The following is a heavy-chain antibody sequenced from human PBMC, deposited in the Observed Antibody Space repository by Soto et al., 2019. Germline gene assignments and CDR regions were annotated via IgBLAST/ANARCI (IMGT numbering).Heavy chain of an antibody. CDR1: GGSIRSYY. CDR3: APLSGYDFWSPDVDP. CDR2: LYYSGRS. Sequence: QVQLQESGPGLVKPSETLTLTCTVSGGSIRSYYWTWMRQPPGKGLEWIGFLYYSGRSISNPSLMSRLSMSVDTSKNQFSLNLNSVTAADTAVYYCAPLSGYDFWSPDVDPWGQGVLVTVFS. J-gene: IGHJ5*02. D-gene: IGHD3-3*01. V-gene: IGHV4-59*08.